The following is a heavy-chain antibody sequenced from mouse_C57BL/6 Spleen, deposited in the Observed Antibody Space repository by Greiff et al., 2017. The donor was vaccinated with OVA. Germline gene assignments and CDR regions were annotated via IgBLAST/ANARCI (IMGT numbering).Heavy chain of an antibody. CDR1: GYAFSSYW. Sequence: VQLQQSGAELVKPGASVQISCKASGYAFSSYWMNWVKQRPGKGLEWIGQIYPGDGDTNYNGKFKGKATLTADKSSSTAYMQLSSLTSEDSAVYFCARRGGSSPYAMDYWGQGTSDTVSS. V-gene: IGHV1-80*01. D-gene: IGHD1-1*01. CDR2: IYPGDGDT. J-gene: IGHJ4*01. CDR3: ARRGGSSPYAMDY.